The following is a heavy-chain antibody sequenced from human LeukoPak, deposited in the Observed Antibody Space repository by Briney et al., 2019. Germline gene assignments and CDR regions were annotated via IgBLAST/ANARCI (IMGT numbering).Heavy chain of an antibody. V-gene: IGHV4-38-2*02. Sequence: SETLSLTCTVSGYSISSGYYWGWIRQPPGKGLEWIGSIYHSGSTYYNPSLKSRVTISVDTSKNQFSLKLSSVTAADTAVYYCARVSLGYCSGGSLSLCNNWFDPWGQGTLVTVSS. D-gene: IGHD2-15*01. CDR3: ARVSLGYCSGGSLSLCNNWFDP. CDR2: IYHSGST. J-gene: IGHJ5*02. CDR1: GYSISSGYY.